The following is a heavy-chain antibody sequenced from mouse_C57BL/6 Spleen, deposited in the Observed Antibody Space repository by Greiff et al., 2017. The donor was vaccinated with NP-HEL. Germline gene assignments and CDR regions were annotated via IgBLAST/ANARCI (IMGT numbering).Heavy chain of an antibody. J-gene: IGHJ3*01. Sequence: EVKLVESGGGLVKPGGSLKLSCAASGFTFSSYAMSWVRQTPEKRLEWVATISDGGSYTYYPDNVKGRFTISRDNAKNNLYLQMSHLKSEDTAMYYCARDRDYGSRPSAYWGQGTLVTVSA. CDR3: ARDRDYGSRPSAY. CDR2: ISDGGSYT. D-gene: IGHD1-1*01. V-gene: IGHV5-4*01. CDR1: GFTFSSYA.